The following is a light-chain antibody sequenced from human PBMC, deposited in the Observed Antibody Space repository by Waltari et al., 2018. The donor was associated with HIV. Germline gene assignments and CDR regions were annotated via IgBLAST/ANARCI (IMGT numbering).Light chain of an antibody. CDR1: SPNIGAGSD. V-gene: IGLV1-40*01. J-gene: IGLJ3*02. CDR2: GNS. Sequence: QAVLTQPPSVSGAPGQRVTISCTGSSPNIGAGSDVHWYQQLPVTAPKLLIYGNSNRHSGVPDRFSGYKSGTSASLAITGLQAEDEADYYCQSYDSSLSGSGVFGGGTKLTVL. CDR3: QSYDSSLSGSGV.